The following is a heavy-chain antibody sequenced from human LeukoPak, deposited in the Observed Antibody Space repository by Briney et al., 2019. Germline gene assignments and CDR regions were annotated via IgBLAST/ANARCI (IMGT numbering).Heavy chain of an antibody. D-gene: IGHD3-10*01. CDR1: GFTFNNYG. Sequence: PGGSLRLSCAASGFTFNNYGMHWVRQAPGKGLEWVAVISYDGSNKYYADSVKGRFTISRDNSKNTLYLQVNSLRAEDTAVYYCANPTLTMVRGVGGYWGQGTLVTVSS. J-gene: IGHJ4*02. CDR3: ANPTLTMVRGVGGY. V-gene: IGHV3-30*18. CDR2: ISYDGSNK.